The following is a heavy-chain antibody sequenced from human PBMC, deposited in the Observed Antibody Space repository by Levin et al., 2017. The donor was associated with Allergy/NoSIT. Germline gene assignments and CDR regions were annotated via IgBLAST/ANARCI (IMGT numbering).Heavy chain of an antibody. Sequence: SETLSLTCTVSGGSITPFYWSWVRRPPGKRLEWIGYVSYGGATNYNPSLKSRVTMSVDTSRNQFFLNLDSVTAADTALYYCVRDQGIMRFGDLLWGQGTLVTVSS. V-gene: IGHV4-59*01. D-gene: IGHD3-10*01. CDR3: VRDQGIMRFGDLL. CDR2: VSYGGAT. J-gene: IGHJ4*02. CDR1: GGSITPFY.